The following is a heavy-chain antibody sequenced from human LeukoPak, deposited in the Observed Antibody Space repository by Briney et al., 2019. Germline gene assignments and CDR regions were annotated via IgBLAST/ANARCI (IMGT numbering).Heavy chain of an antibody. CDR2: ISSSSSTI. V-gene: IGHV3-48*01. CDR1: GFTFSSYS. CDR3: ARAIESGGAFDI. J-gene: IGHJ3*02. D-gene: IGHD3-16*02. Sequence: PGGSLRLSRAASGFTFSSYSMNWVRQAPGKGLEWVSYISSSSSTIYYADSVKGRFTISRDNAKNSLYLQMNSLRAEDTAVYYCARAIESGGAFDIWGQGTMVTVSS.